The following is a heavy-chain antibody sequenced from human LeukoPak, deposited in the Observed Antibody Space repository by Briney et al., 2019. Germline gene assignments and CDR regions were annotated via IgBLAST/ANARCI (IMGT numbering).Heavy chain of an antibody. CDR1: GYTFTGYY. J-gene: IGHJ4*02. CDR2: INPNSGGT. CDR3: ARDFVTMVRGTAPN. V-gene: IGHV1-2*02. D-gene: IGHD3-10*01. Sequence: ASVKVSCKASGYTFTGYYKHWVRQAPGQGLEWMGWINPNSGGTNYAQKFQGRVTMTRDTSISTAYMELSRLRSDDTAVYYCARDFVTMVRGTAPNWGQGTLVTVSS.